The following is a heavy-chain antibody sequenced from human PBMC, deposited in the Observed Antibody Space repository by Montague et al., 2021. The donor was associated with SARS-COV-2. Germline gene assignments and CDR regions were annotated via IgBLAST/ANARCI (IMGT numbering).Heavy chain of an antibody. Sequence: SETRSLTCAVSGGSISSSNWWSWVRQPPGKGLEWIGEIYHSGPTKYNPSLKSRVTISVDKPKNEFSLRLTSVTAADTAVYYCVRGVRGDVMGNIFDQWGQGTLVTVSS. D-gene: IGHD3-10*01. CDR3: VRGVRGDVMGNIFDQ. J-gene: IGHJ4*02. CDR1: GGSISSSNW. CDR2: IYHSGPT. V-gene: IGHV4-4*02.